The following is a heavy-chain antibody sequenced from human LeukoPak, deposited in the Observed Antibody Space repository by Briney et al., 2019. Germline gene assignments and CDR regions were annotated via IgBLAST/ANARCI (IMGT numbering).Heavy chain of an antibody. V-gene: IGHV3-7*01. CDR2: VKQDGSQK. CDR3: AKEGDFPIVTSDS. CDR1: GFTYRRYW. D-gene: IGHD4-11*01. Sequence: GGSLRLSRAASGFTYRRYWMLWLPEAPGKRLECVANVKQDGSQKYYVASVKGRFTISRDNVKTSLYLQMNSLRAEDTAVYYWAKEGDFPIVTSDSWGQGALVTVSS. J-gene: IGHJ5*01.